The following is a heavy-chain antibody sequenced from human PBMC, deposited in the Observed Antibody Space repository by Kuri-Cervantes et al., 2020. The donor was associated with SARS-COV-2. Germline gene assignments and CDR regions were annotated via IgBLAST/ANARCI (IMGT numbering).Heavy chain of an antibody. Sequence: SETLSLTCAVYGGSFSGYYWSWIRKPPGKGLEWTGEINHSGITNYNPSLKSRVTISVDTSKNQFSLKLSSVTAADTAVYYCARQYYYESSGYYYGLWAFDIWGQGTRVTVSS. CDR3: ARQYYYESSGYYYGLWAFDI. V-gene: IGHV4-34*01. CDR1: GGSFSGYY. D-gene: IGHD3-22*01. CDR2: INHSGIT. J-gene: IGHJ3*02.